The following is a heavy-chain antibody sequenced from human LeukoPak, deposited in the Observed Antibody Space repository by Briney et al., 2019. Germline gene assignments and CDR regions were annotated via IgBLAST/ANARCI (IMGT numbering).Heavy chain of an antibody. CDR2: INHSGST. V-gene: IGHV4-34*01. CDR3: ARQTGDTDPGYYFDY. D-gene: IGHD7-27*01. Sequence: SETLSLTCNVSGGSVSSYFWSWIRQPPGKGLEWIGEINHSGSTNYNPSLKSRVTISVDTSKNQFSLNLSSVTAADTAVYYCARQTGDTDPGYYFDYWGQGTLVTVSS. CDR1: GGSVSSYF. J-gene: IGHJ4*02.